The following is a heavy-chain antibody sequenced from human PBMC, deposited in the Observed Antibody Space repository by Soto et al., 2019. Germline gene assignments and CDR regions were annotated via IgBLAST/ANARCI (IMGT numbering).Heavy chain of an antibody. CDR2: ISYDGSNK. V-gene: IGHV3-30-3*01. J-gene: IGHJ6*02. D-gene: IGHD3-22*01. CDR1: GFTFSDYY. CDR3: ARDYYYYASSGYYYQYYYYYGMDV. Sequence: PGGSLRLSCEASGFTFSDYYMSWIRQAPGKGLEWVAVISYDGSNKYYADSVKGRFTISRDNSKNTLYLQMNSLRAEDTDVYYCARDYYYYASSGYYYQYYYYYGMDVWGQGTTVTVSS.